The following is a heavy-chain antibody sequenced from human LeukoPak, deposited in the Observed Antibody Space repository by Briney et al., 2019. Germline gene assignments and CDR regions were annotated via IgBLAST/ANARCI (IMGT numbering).Heavy chain of an antibody. Sequence: SETLSLTCTVSGGSISSSSYYWGWIRQPPGKGLEWIGSIYYSGSTYYSPSLKSRVTMSVDTSKNQISLKLSSVTAADTAVYYCARDRLLWFGELDYWGQGTLVIVSS. V-gene: IGHV4-39*07. J-gene: IGHJ4*02. CDR3: ARDRLLWFGELDY. CDR1: GGSISSSSYY. CDR2: IYYSGST. D-gene: IGHD3-10*01.